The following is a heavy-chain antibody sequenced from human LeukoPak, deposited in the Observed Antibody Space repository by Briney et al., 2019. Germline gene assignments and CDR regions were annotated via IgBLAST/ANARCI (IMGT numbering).Heavy chain of an antibody. CDR1: GFTFSTYW. CDR2: IKQDGSEE. J-gene: IGHJ1*01. CDR3: VGGTGWRLDS. V-gene: IGHV3-7*05. Sequence: PGGSLRLSCAASGFTFSTYWMNWVRQAPGKGLEWVAIIKQDGSEELYVDSVKGRFIISRDNAKNSLYLQMNSLRVEDTAVYYCVGGTGWRLDSWGQGTLVTVSS. D-gene: IGHD6-19*01.